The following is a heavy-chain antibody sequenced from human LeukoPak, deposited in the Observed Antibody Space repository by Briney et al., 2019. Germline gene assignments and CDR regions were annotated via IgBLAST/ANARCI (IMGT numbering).Heavy chain of an antibody. CDR2: ISSSSSYI. Sequence: PGGSLRLSCAASGFTFSSYSMNWVRQAPGKGLEWVSSISSSSSYIYYADSVKGRFTISRDNAENSLYLQMNSLRAEDTAVYYCARALIDRRDGYNLDYWGQGTLVTVSS. CDR3: ARALIDRRDGYNLDY. CDR1: GFTFSSYS. D-gene: IGHD5-24*01. J-gene: IGHJ4*02. V-gene: IGHV3-21*01.